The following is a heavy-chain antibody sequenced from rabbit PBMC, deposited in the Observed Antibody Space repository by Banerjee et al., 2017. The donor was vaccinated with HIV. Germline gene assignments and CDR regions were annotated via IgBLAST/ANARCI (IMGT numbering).Heavy chain of an antibody. CDR2: IDAGSSGSA. V-gene: IGHV1S45*01. CDR3: AREGAETYGYAGYAYATDL. CDR1: GFSFSSSYY. D-gene: IGHD6-1*01. J-gene: IGHJ4*01. Sequence: QEQLEESGGDLVKPGASLTLTCTASGFSFSSSYYMCWVRQAPGKGLEWIACIDAGSSGSAYYATWAKGRFTISKTSSTTVTLQLTSLTAADTATYFCAREGAETYGYAGYAYATDLWGPGTLVTVS.